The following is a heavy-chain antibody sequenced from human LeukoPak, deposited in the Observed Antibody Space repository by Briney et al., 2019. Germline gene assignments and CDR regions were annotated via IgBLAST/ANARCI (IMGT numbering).Heavy chain of an antibody. CDR2: IGGTGDST. V-gene: IGHV3-23*01. J-gene: IGHJ4*02. D-gene: IGHD3-10*01. CDR3: AKKMGIWFVGFDS. Sequence: GRSLRLSCVVSGFTINSYAMSWVCQAPGKGPEWVSAIGGTGDSTYYADSVKGRFFISRDYSTNTLFLQMNNLRVEDTAVYYCAKKMGIWFVGFDSWGQGILVTVSS. CDR1: GFTINSYA.